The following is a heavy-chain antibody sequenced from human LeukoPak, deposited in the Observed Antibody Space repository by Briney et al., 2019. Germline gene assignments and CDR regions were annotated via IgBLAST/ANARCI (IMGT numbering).Heavy chain of an antibody. CDR3: ARYYVVTAIYDY. D-gene: IGHD2-21*02. V-gene: IGHV1-2*02. CDR1: GYTFTGYY. J-gene: IGHJ4*02. CDR2: INPNSGGT. Sequence: ASVKVSCKASGYTFTGYYMHWVRQAPGQGLEWMEWINPNSGGTNYAQKFHGTVTNTADESTSTVYMELSSLRSEDTAVYYCARYYVVTAIYDYWGQGTLVTVSS.